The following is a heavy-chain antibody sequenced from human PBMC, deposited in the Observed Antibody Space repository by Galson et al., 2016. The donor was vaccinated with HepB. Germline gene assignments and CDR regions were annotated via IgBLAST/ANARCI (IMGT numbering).Heavy chain of an antibody. CDR3: ARALVRWAVPLRGMDV. J-gene: IGHJ6*02. CDR1: GFTFSSHA. D-gene: IGHD5-18*01. V-gene: IGHV3-33*01. Sequence: SLRLSCAASGFTFSSHAFHWVRQAPGKGLQWVAVIWYDGGKKYYADFVKGRFTVSRDDSKNTVYQQMNSLRGEDTAVYYCARALVRWAVPLRGMDVWGQGTTVTVSS. CDR2: IWYDGGKK.